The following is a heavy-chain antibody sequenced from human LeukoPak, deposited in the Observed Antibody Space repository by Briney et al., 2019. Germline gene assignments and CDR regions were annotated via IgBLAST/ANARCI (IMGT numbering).Heavy chain of an antibody. CDR1: GFSFDSYW. D-gene: IGHD6-13*01. J-gene: IGHJ4*02. Sequence: PGGSLRLSCVASGFSFDSYWMNWVRQAPGKGLEWVANINHAGTEKNYVDSVKGRFTISRDNAKESLYLDMKNLRADDTAVYYCARVRSAAAGPLDYWGLGTLVTVSP. CDR3: ARVRSAAAGPLDY. V-gene: IGHV3-7*01. CDR2: INHAGTEK.